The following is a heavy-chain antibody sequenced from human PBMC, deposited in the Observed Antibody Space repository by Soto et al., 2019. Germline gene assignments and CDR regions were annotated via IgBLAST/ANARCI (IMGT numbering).Heavy chain of an antibody. D-gene: IGHD6-19*01. CDR3: ASPGIAVGGRNDPFAY. J-gene: IGHJ4*02. CDR1: GGSISSSSYY. V-gene: IGHV4-39*01. Sequence: PSETLSLTCTVSGGSISSSSYYWGWIRQPPGKGLEWIGSIYYSGSTYYNPSLKSRVTISVDTSKNQFSLKLSSVTAADTAVYYCASPGIAVGGRNDPFAYWGQRTLVTVSS. CDR2: IYYSGST.